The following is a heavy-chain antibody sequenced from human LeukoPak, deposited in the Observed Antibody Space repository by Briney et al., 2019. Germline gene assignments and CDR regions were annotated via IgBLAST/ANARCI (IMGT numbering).Heavy chain of an antibody. Sequence: PGGSLRLSCAASGFTFSSYAMHWVRQAPGKGLEWVAVISYDGSNKYYADSVKGRFTISRDNSKNTLYLQMNSLRAEDTAVYYCARDLFCGGDCYSGYWGQGTLVTVSS. J-gene: IGHJ4*02. CDR2: ISYDGSNK. V-gene: IGHV3-30*04. CDR1: GFTFSSYA. CDR3: ARDLFCGGDCYSGY. D-gene: IGHD2-21*02.